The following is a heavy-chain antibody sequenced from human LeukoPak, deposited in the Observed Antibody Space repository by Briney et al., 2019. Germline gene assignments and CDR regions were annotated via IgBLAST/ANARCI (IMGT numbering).Heavy chain of an antibody. J-gene: IGHJ4*02. CDR2: IIPIFGIV. CDR3: ARDSYGGNGDY. CDR1: GGTFSSYA. Sequence: ASVKFSCKASGGTFSSYAISWVRQAPGQGLEWMGRIIPIFGIVNYAQKFQGRVTITADKSTSTAYMELSSLRSEDTAVDYGARDSYGGNGDYWGQGTLVTVSS. V-gene: IGHV1-69*04. D-gene: IGHD4-23*01.